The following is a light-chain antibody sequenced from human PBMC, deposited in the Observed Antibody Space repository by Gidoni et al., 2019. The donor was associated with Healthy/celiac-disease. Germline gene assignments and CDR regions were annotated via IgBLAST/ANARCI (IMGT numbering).Light chain of an antibody. CDR2: AAS. J-gene: IGKJ3*01. Sequence: DIQMTQSPSSLSASVGDRVTITCRASQSISSYLNWYQQKPGKAPKLLLYAASSLQSGVPSRFSGSGSGTDFTLTISSLQPEDFATYYCQQSYSTPITFGPXTKVDIK. CDR3: QQSYSTPIT. V-gene: IGKV1-39*01. CDR1: QSISSY.